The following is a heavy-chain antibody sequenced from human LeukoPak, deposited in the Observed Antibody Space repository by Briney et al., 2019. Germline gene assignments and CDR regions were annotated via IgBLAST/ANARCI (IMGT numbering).Heavy chain of an antibody. CDR1: GGSISSYY. J-gene: IGHJ6*02. V-gene: IGHV4-59*01. Sequence: PSETLSLTCTVSGGSISSYYWSWIRQPPGKGLEWIGYIYYSGSTNYNPSLKSRVTISVDTSKNQFSLKLSSVTAADTAVYYCARAKRYSYAPSGVDVWGQGTTVTVSS. CDR2: IYYSGST. CDR3: ARAKRYSYAPSGVDV. D-gene: IGHD5-18*01.